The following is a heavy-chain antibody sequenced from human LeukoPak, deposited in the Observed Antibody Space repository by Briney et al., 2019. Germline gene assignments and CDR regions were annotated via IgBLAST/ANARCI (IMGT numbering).Heavy chain of an antibody. Sequence: ASAKVSCKASGGTFSSYAISWVRQAPGQGLEWMGGIIPIFGTASYAQKFQGRVTITSDESTSTAYMELSSLRSEDTAVYYCARGQLLSYYYYMDVWGKGTTVTVSS. CDR2: IIPIFGTA. D-gene: IGHD2-2*01. V-gene: IGHV1-69*13. CDR1: GGTFSSYA. CDR3: ARGQLLSYYYYMDV. J-gene: IGHJ6*03.